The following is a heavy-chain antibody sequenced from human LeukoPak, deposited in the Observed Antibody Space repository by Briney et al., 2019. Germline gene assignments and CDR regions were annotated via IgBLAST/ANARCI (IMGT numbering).Heavy chain of an antibody. CDR3: AKDSESFGSSWPVYYYYGMDV. CDR2: ISWNSGSI. Sequence: GGSLRLSCAASGFTFDDYAMHWVRQAPGKGLEWVSGISWNSGSIGYADSVKGRFTISRDNAKNSLYLQMNSLRAEDTALYYCAKDSESFGSSWPVYYYYGMDVWGQGATVTVSS. CDR1: GFTFDDYA. D-gene: IGHD6-13*01. J-gene: IGHJ6*02. V-gene: IGHV3-9*01.